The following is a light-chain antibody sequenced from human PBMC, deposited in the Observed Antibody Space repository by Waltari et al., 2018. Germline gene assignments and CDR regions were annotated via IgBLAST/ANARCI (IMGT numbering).Light chain of an antibody. Sequence: EVVLTQSPGTLSLSPGDRATLSCRASQNIRDNYLAWYQQKPGQAPRLLIYHASTRATGVPHTFSGSGSGTDFTLDIIRLEPEDSAMYYCQQYCCSPKTFGQGTKVEIK. V-gene: IGKV3-20*01. CDR3: QQYCCSPKT. CDR1: QNIRDNY. CDR2: HAS. J-gene: IGKJ1*01.